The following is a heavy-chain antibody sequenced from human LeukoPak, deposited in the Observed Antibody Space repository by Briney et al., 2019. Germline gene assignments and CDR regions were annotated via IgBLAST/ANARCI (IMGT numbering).Heavy chain of an antibody. D-gene: IGHD3-3*01. CDR1: GYSISSGYY. Sequence: SETLSLPCSVSGYSISSGYYWGWIRQPPGKGLEWIGSIYHSGSTYYNATLKRRVTISVDTSKNQFSLKLNSVTAADTAVYYCATGGSGYYWTTWGQGTLVAVSS. CDR3: ATGGSGYYWTT. J-gene: IGHJ5*02. CDR2: IYHSGST. V-gene: IGHV4-38-2*02.